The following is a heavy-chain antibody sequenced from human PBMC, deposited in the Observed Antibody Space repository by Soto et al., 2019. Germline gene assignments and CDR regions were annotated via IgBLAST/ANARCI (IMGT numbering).Heavy chain of an antibody. V-gene: IGHV3-30-3*01. CDR1: GFSFRSYA. J-gene: IGHJ6*02. D-gene: IGHD6-19*01. Sequence: RLSCAASGFSFRSYAMHWVRQAPGKGLEWVAVISYDGGNNYYANSVKGRFTISRDNSKNTLYLQMNSLMAEDTAVYYCASGRDGGWSYYYYYGMDVWGQGTTVTVSS. CDR2: ISYDGGNN. CDR3: ASGRDGGWSYYYYYGMDV.